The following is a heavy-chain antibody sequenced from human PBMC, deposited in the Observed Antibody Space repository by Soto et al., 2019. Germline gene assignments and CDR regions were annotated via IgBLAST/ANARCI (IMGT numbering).Heavy chain of an antibody. CDR1: GFTFSDYY. Sequence: GSLRLSCAASGFTFSDYYMSWIRQAPGKGLEWVSYISSSGSTIYYADSVKGRFTISRDNAKNSLYLQMNSLRAEDTAVYYCASAPRTGDAFDIWGQGTMVTVSS. J-gene: IGHJ3*02. D-gene: IGHD3-10*01. CDR2: ISSSGSTI. CDR3: ASAPRTGDAFDI. V-gene: IGHV3-11*01.